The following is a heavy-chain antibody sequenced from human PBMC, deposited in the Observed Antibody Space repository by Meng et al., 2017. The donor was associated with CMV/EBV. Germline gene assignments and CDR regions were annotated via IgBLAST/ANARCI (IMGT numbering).Heavy chain of an antibody. V-gene: IGHV1-3*01. CDR3: ARDLGYYYGSGSLYYYYGMDV. CDR1: YA. Sequence: YAMHWVRQAHGQRLEWMGWINAGNGNTKYSQKFQGRVTITRDTSASTAYMELSSLRSEDTAVYYCARDLGYYYGSGSLYYYYGMDVWGQGTTVTVSS. D-gene: IGHD3-10*01. CDR2: INAGNGNT. J-gene: IGHJ6*02.